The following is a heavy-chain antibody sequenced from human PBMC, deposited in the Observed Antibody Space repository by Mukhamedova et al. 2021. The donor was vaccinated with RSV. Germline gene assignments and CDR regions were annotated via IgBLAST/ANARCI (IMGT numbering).Heavy chain of an antibody. D-gene: IGHD3-10*01. J-gene: IGHJ4*02. CDR2: ISGAGIST. V-gene: IGHV3-23*01. Sequence: GPEWVSSISGAGISTYYLDSLRGRFTISRDNSKNTLYLQMTSLRAEDTAIYYCARDRALGGSLRNHFDYWGQGILVAVSS. CDR3: ARDRALGGSLRNHFDY.